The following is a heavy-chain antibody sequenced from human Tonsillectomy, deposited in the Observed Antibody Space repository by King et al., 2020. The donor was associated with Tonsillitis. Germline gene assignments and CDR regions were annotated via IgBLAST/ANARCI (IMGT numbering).Heavy chain of an antibody. Sequence: VQLVESGGGLVKPGGSLRLACAASGITVSKDWMSWVRQAPGKGPEWVGRINSNIDGGTTDYGAPVKGRFTISRDDSKNTLYLQMNSLKTEDPSVYYCDAQLQLDRRVYPYYYGLDVWGQGTTVTVSS. V-gene: IGHV3-15*01. CDR1: GITVSKDW. CDR3: DAQLQLDRRVYPYYYGLDV. J-gene: IGHJ6*02. D-gene: IGHD1-1*01. CDR2: INSNIDGGTT.